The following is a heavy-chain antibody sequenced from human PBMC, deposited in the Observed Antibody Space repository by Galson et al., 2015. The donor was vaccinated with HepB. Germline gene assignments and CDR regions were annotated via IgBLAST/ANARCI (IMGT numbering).Heavy chain of an antibody. J-gene: IGHJ6*02. D-gene: IGHD3-3*01. V-gene: IGHV1-18*01. Sequence: SVKVSCKASGYTFTSYGITWVRQAPGQGLEWMGWISAHNGNTNYAQKLQGRVTMTTDTSTSTAYMELRSLRSDDTAVYYCAATLEWLSTDYYYGMDVWGQGTTVTVSS. CDR1: GYTFTSYG. CDR2: ISAHNGNT. CDR3: AATLEWLSTDYYYGMDV.